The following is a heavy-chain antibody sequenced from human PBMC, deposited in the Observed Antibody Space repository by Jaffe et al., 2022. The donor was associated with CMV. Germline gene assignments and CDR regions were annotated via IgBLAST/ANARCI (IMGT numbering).Heavy chain of an antibody. CDR3: ARSTVTGYYYYYGMDV. CDR2: IWYDGSNK. Sequence: QVQLVESGGGVVQPGRSLRLSCAASGFTFSSYGMHWVRQAPGKGLEWVAVIWYDGSNKYYADSVKGRFTISRDNSKNTLYLQMNSLRAEDTAVYYCARSTVTGYYYYYGMDVWGQGTTVTVSS. D-gene: IGHD4-4*01. J-gene: IGHJ6*02. CDR1: GFTFSSYG. V-gene: IGHV3-33*01.